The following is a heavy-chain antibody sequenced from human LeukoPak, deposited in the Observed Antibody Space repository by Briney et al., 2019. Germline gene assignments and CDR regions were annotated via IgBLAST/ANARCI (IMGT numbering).Heavy chain of an antibody. D-gene: IGHD3-9*01. Sequence: SVKVSCKASGYTFTSYAMNWVRQAPGQGLEWMGGIIPIFGTANYAQKFQGRVTITADESTSTAYMELSSLRSEDTAVYYCARAGAYYDILTGFWFDPWGQGTLVTVSS. V-gene: IGHV1-69*13. CDR1: GYTFTSYA. CDR3: ARAGAYYDILTGFWFDP. CDR2: IIPIFGTA. J-gene: IGHJ5*02.